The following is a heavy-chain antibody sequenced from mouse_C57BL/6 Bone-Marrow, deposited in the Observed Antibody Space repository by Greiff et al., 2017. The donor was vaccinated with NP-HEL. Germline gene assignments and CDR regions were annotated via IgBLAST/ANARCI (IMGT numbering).Heavy chain of an antibody. CDR3: AKGGYRFAY. V-gene: IGHV1-19*01. CDR1: GYTFTDYY. D-gene: IGHD2-2*01. Sequence: VQLQQSGPVLVKPGASVKMSCKASGYTFTDYYMNWVKQSHGKSLEWIGVINPYNGGTSYNQKFKGKATLTVDKSSSTAYMELNSLTSEDSAVYYCAKGGYRFAYWGQGTLVTVSA. CDR2: INPYNGGT. J-gene: IGHJ3*01.